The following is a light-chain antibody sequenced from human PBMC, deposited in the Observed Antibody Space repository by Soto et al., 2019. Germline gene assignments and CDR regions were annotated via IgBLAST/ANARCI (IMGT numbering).Light chain of an antibody. CDR3: QQYNNWPWT. V-gene: IGKV3-15*01. Sequence: TVMTQSPATLSVSPGERATLSCRASQSISDTLAWYQQKPGQAPRLLIYGASTRAPGFPARFSGSGSGTDFTLTISSLQSEDFAVYYCQQYNNWPWTFGQGTKVDIK. J-gene: IGKJ1*01. CDR2: GAS. CDR1: QSISDT.